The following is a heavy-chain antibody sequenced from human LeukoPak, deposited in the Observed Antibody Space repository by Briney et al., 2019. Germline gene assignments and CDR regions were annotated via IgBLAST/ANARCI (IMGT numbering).Heavy chain of an antibody. CDR1: GFTFSSYS. J-gene: IGHJ4*02. D-gene: IGHD2-15*01. CDR3: ARDAISEYCSGGTCYPAFAY. CDR2: ISSSSSYI. V-gene: IGHV3-21*01. Sequence: GGSLRLSCAASGFTFSSYSMNWVRQAPGKGLEWVSSISSSSSYIYYADSLKGRFTISRDNAKNSLYLQMNSLRAEDTAVYSCARDAISEYCSGGTCYPAFAYWGRGTLVTVPS.